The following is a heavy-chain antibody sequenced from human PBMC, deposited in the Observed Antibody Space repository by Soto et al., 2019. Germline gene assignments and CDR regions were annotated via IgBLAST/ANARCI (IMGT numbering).Heavy chain of an antibody. CDR3: ARHLYDYLDS. Sequence: PGESLKISCKGSGYSFTNYWIGWVRQMPGKGLEWMGIIYPGDSDTRYSPSFHGQVTISVDKSINTAYLQWSSLQASDTAMYYCARHLYDYLDSWGQGTLVTVSS. V-gene: IGHV5-51*01. CDR2: IYPGDSDT. CDR1: GYSFTNYW. J-gene: IGHJ4*02. D-gene: IGHD3-16*01.